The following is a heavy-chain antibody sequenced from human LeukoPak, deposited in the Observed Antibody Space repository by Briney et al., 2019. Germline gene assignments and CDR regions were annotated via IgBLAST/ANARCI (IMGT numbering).Heavy chain of an antibody. J-gene: IGHJ4*02. Sequence: VASVKVSCKASGGTFSSYAISWVRQAPGQGLEWMGGIIPIFGTANYAQKFQGRVTITADKSTSTAYMELSSLRSEDTAVYYCARTDRNGYNPGDYWGQGTLVTVSS. CDR3: ARTDRNGYNPGDY. CDR2: IIPIFGTA. D-gene: IGHD5-24*01. V-gene: IGHV1-69*06. CDR1: GGTFSSYA.